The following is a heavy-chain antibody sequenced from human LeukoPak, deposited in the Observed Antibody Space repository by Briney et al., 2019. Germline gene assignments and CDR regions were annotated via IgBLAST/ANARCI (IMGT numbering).Heavy chain of an antibody. CDR1: GGSFSGYY. CDR3: ARGVVVLNTKLGGWEY. CDR2: INHSGST. D-gene: IGHD6-19*01. V-gene: IGHV4-34*01. J-gene: IGHJ4*02. Sequence: PSETLSLTCAVYGGSFSGYYWSWIRQPPGKGLEWIGEINHSGSTNYNPSLKSRVTISIDTSRNQFSLRLTSVTAADTALYFCARGVVVLNTKLGGWEYWGPRTLVTVSS.